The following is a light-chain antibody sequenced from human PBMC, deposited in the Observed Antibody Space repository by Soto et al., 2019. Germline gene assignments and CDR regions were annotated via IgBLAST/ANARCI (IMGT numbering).Light chain of an antibody. J-gene: IGKJ4*01. CDR3: LQANKWMQP. Sequence: IAVTQAPTTLSPSAGERATLSCRASHSVSSSFAWYQQKPGQAHRLLIYGASTGATGIPARFSASGSGTDFTLTISSLQSEDFAVYCCLQANKWMQPFGGGTKVE. CDR1: HSVSSS. V-gene: IGKV3-15*01. CDR2: GAS.